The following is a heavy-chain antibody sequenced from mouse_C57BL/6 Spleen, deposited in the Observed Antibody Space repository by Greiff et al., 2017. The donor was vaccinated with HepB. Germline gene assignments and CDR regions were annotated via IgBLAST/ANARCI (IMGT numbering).Heavy chain of an antibody. CDR2: IDPENGDT. Sequence: VQLQQSGAELVRPGASVKLSCTASGFNIKDDYMHWVKQRPEQGLEWIGWIDPENGDTEYASKFQGKATITADTSSITAYLQLSSLTSADTAVYYCTTPAYYSSSWFAYWGQVTLVTVSA. V-gene: IGHV14-4*01. D-gene: IGHD2-5*01. CDR3: TTPAYYSSSWFAY. CDR1: GFNIKDDY. J-gene: IGHJ3*01.